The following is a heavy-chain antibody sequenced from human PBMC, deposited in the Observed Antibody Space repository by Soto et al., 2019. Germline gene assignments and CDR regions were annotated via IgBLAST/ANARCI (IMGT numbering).Heavy chain of an antibody. Sequence: ASVKVSCKASGYTLTSYDINWVRQATEQGLEWMGWMNPNSGNTGYAQKFQGRVTMTRNTSITTAYMELSSLRSEDTAVYYCARVPLHYGDYYYYYYMAVWGKGTTVTVSS. CDR3: ARVPLHYGDYYYYYYMAV. V-gene: IGHV1-8*01. J-gene: IGHJ6*03. D-gene: IGHD4-17*01. CDR2: MNPNSGNT. CDR1: GYTLTSYD.